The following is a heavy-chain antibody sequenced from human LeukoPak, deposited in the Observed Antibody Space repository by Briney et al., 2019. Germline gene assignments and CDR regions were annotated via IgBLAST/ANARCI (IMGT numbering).Heavy chain of an antibody. J-gene: IGHJ5*02. CDR3: ARGRNWYYYDSSGYPRFDP. CDR2: MNPNSGNT. CDR1: GYTFTSYD. Sequence: ASVKVSCKASGYTFTSYDINWVRQATGQGLEWMGWMNPNSGNTGYAQKFQGRVTMTRNTSISTAYMELSSLRSEDTAVYYCARGRNWYYYDSSGYPRFDPWGQGTLVTVSS. V-gene: IGHV1-8*01. D-gene: IGHD3-22*01.